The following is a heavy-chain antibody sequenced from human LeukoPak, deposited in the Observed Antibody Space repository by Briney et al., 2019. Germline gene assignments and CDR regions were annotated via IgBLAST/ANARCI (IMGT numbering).Heavy chain of an antibody. D-gene: IGHD4-17*01. CDR3: AREGDTVTAFDY. Sequence: PSETLSLTCIVSGGSPSTGDYYWSWIRQPPGTGLEWIGYIYYSGSTNYNPSLKSRVTISVDTSKNQFSLKLSSVTAADTAVYYCAREGDTVTAFDYWGQGTLVTVSS. J-gene: IGHJ4*02. V-gene: IGHV4-61*08. CDR1: GGSPSTGDYY. CDR2: IYYSGST.